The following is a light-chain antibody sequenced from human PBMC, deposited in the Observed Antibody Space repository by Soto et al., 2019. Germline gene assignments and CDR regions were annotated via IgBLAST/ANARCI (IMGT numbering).Light chain of an antibody. CDR3: SAYTSSTDYV. CDR1: TSDFGFDNY. V-gene: IGLV2-14*01. Sequence: QSALTQPASVSGSPGQSITISCTGTTSDFGFDNYVSWYQHHPGKAPKLLIYEVTNRHSGVSNRFSGSKSGNTASLTISGLQAEDEADYYCSAYTSSTDYVFVTGTKLTVL. CDR2: EVT. J-gene: IGLJ1*01.